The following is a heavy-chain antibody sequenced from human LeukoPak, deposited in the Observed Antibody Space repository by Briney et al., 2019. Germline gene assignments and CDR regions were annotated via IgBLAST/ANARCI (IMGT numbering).Heavy chain of an antibody. J-gene: IGHJ4*02. CDR1: GYTFTGFS. D-gene: IGHD3-22*01. CDR3: ARGRYDSSGYYFDY. CDR2: INPNSGDT. V-gene: IGHV1-2*02. Sequence: GASVKVSCKASGYTFTGFSIHWVRQAPGQDLEWMGWINPNSGDTNYAQNLQGRVTMTRDTSISTAYMELSRLRSDDTAVYYCARGRYDSSGYYFDYWGQGTLVTVSS.